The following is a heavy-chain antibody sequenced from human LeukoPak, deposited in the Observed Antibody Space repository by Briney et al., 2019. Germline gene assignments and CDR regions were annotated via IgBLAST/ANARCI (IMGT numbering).Heavy chain of an antibody. J-gene: IGHJ6*02. V-gene: IGHV3-21*01. Sequence: GGSLRLSCAASGFTFSTYSMNWVRQAPGKGLEWVSPISSSSTYIYYADSVKGRFTISRDNAKKNSVYLEMNSLRAEDTAVYYCARDQPGVNYYYYGLDVWGQGTTVTVSS. CDR2: ISSSSTYI. CDR1: GFTFSTYS. D-gene: IGHD2-8*01. CDR3: ARDQPGVNYYYYGLDV.